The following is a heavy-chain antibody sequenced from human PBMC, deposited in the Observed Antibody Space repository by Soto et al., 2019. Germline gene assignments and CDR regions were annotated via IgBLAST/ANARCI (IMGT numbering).Heavy chain of an antibody. D-gene: IGHD5-18*01. CDR2: ISGYSGDT. J-gene: IGHJ3*02. CDR3: ARDIFGYVDAVDTFDI. Sequence: QDQLVQSGDEVKKPGASVKVSCKASGYTFSSFRVNWVRQAPGQGLEWMGWISGYSGDTNYSQRLHGRLTLTTDTSTNTAYMELRSLRSDDTAVYFCARDIFGYVDAVDTFDIWGQGTLVTVSS. CDR1: GYTFSSFR. V-gene: IGHV1-18*01.